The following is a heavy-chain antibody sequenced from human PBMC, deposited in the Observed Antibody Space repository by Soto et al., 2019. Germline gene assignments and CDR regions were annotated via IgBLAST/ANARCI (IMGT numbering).Heavy chain of an antibody. D-gene: IGHD3-10*01. V-gene: IGHV5-51*01. CDR3: ARAMVRGKNYYGVDV. Sequence: GESLKISCKGSGYSFTSYWISWVRQMPGKGLEWMGRIDPGDSDTRYSPSFQGQVTISADKSISTAYLQWSSLKASDSAMYYCARAMVRGKNYYGVDVWGQGTTVTVSS. CDR2: IDPGDSDT. CDR1: GYSFTSYW. J-gene: IGHJ6*02.